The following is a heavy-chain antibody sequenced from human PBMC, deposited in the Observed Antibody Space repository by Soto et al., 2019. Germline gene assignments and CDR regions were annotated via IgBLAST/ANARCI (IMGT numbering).Heavy chain of an antibody. V-gene: IGHV1-3*01. Sequence: QVQLVQSGAEVKKPGASVKVSCKASGYTFTSYPMHWVRQAPGHRLEWMGWINAGNGNTKYSPKFQPRASFYRDTSANTVYMELSRLTSEDTAVYYCARAWGIEGGYNYFDYWGQGTPVTVSS. J-gene: IGHJ4*02. CDR2: INAGNGNT. CDR1: GYTFTSYP. D-gene: IGHD5-12*01. CDR3: ARAWGIEGGYNYFDY.